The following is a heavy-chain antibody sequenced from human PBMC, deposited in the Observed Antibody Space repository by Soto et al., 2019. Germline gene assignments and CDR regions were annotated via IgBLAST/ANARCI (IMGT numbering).Heavy chain of an antibody. V-gene: IGHV1-2*04. CDR3: AREFITIFGVVSHSYYGMDV. Sequence: ASVKVSCKASGYTFTDYYMHWVRQAPGQGLEWMGWINPNSGGTNYAQKFQAWVTMTSDTSTRTAYMELSRLRSDDTAVYYCAREFITIFGVVSHSYYGMDVWGQGTTVTVSS. D-gene: IGHD3-3*01. J-gene: IGHJ6*02. CDR2: INPNSGGT. CDR1: GYTFTDYY.